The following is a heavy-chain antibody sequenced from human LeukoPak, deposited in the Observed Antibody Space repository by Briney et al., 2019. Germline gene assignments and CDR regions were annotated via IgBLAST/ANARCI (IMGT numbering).Heavy chain of an antibody. CDR2: IRQDGSQK. D-gene: IGHD6-6*01. CDR3: ARAAPLAAYDY. Sequence: GGSLRLSCVVSGFTFSKYWMSWVRQAAGKGLEWVANIRQDGSQKYYVDSVKGRFTISRDNAKNSLYLQMNSLRAEDTAVYYCARAAPLAAYDYWGQGTLVTVSS. CDR1: GFTFSKYW. V-gene: IGHV3-7*01. J-gene: IGHJ4*02.